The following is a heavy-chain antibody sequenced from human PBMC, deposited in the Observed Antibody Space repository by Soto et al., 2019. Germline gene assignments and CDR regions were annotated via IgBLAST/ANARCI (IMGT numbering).Heavy chain of an antibody. CDR3: AHGPAVLDYYGMDV. CDR1: GFSLSTSGVG. J-gene: IGHJ6*02. Sequence: QITSKESGPTLVKPTQTLTLTCTFSGFSLSTSGVGVGWIRQPPGKALEWLALIYWNDDKRYSPSLKSRLTITKDTSKNQVVLTMTNMDPVDTATYYCAHGPAVLDYYGMDVWGQGTTVTVSS. V-gene: IGHV2-5*01. CDR2: IYWNDDK.